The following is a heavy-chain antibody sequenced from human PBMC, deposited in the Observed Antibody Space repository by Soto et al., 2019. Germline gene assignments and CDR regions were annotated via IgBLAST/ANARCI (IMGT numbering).Heavy chain of an antibody. J-gene: IGHJ4*02. Sequence: PGGSLRLSCAASGFTVSINYMGWVRQAPGKGLEWVSVIYSGGHTYYAGSVKGRFTISRDNSKNTLYLQMNSLRAEDTAVYFCAGVFSSSSPYYFDYWGPGTLVTVSS. CDR2: IYSGGHT. D-gene: IGHD6-6*01. CDR3: AGVFSSSSPYYFDY. V-gene: IGHV3-53*01. CDR1: GFTVSINY.